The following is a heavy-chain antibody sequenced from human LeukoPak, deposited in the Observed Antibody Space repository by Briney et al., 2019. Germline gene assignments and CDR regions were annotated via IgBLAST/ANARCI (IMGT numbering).Heavy chain of an antibody. CDR2: IKSRTDGGIT. D-gene: IGHD6-19*01. V-gene: IGHV3-15*01. CDR3: STSVAGSGSP. J-gene: IGHJ5*02. CDR1: GFTFSSAW. Sequence: PGGFLRLSCAASGFTFSSAWMIWVRQAPGKGLEWVGRIKSRTDGGITDYAASVKGRFTISRDDSKNTLYLQMNSLQTEDTAVYYCSTSVAGSGSPWGQGTLVTVSS.